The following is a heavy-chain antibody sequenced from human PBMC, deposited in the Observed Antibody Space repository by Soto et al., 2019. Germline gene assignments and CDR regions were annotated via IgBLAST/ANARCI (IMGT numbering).Heavy chain of an antibody. J-gene: IGHJ6*03. Sequence: QVQLVQSGAEVKKHGASVKVSCKASGDTFTSYDINWVRQATGQGLEWMGWMNPNSGNTGYAQKFQGRVTMTRNTSISTAYMELSSLRSEETAVYYCARGVRARRYDYYYMDVWGKGTTVTVS. CDR3: ARGVRARRYDYYYMDV. CDR1: GDTFTSYD. V-gene: IGHV1-8*01. CDR2: MNPNSGNT.